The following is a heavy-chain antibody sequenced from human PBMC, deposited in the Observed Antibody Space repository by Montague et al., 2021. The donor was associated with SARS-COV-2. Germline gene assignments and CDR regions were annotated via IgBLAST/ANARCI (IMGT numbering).Heavy chain of an antibody. CDR1: GGSISSSSYY. V-gene: IGHV4-39*01. Sequence: SETLSLTCTVSGGSISSSSYYWGWIRQPPGKGLEWIGSIYYSGSTYYNPSLKSRVTISVDTSKNQFSLKLSSVTAADTAVHYCARQDDILTGYYYYGMDVWGQGTTVTVSS. J-gene: IGHJ6*02. CDR2: IYYSGST. D-gene: IGHD3-9*01. CDR3: ARQDDILTGYYYYGMDV.